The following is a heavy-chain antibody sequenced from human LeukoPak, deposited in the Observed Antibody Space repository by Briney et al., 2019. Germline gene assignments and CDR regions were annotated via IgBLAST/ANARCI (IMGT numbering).Heavy chain of an antibody. J-gene: IGHJ4*02. CDR1: GFTFSSYA. D-gene: IGHD3-22*01. CDR2: ISGSGGST. V-gene: IGHV3-23*01. Sequence: PGGSLRLSCAASGFTFSSYAMSWVRQAPGKGLEWVSAISGSGGSTYYADSVKGRFTISRDNSKNTLYLQMNSLRAEDTAVYYCARDKVSSNYYDSSGYYYHWGQGTLVTVSS. CDR3: ARDKVSSNYYDSSGYYYH.